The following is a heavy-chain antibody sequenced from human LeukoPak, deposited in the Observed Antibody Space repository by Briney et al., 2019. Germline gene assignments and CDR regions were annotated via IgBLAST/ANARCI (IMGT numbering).Heavy chain of an antibody. CDR3: ATQQGGNLAY. CDR2: ITNDGSST. V-gene: IGHV3-74*01. Sequence: GGSLRLSCAASGFTFSNAWMSWVRQAPGKGLVWVSRITNDGSSTTYADSVKGRFTISRDNAKNMLYLQVNSLRAEDTAVYYCATQQGGNLAYWGQGTLVTVSS. CDR1: GFTFSNAW. D-gene: IGHD1-14*01. J-gene: IGHJ4*02.